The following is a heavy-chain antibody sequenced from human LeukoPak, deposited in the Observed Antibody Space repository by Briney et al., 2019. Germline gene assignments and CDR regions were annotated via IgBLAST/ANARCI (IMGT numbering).Heavy chain of an antibody. D-gene: IGHD6-6*01. CDR1: GYTFTGYY. Sequence: EASVKVSCKASGYTFTGYYMHWVRQAPGQGLEWMGRINPNSGGTNYAQKFQGRVTMTRDTSISTAYMELSRLRSDDTAVYYCARERMVSPSGYYYYYMDVWGKGTTVTVSS. CDR3: ARERMVSPSGYYYYYMDV. CDR2: INPNSGGT. V-gene: IGHV1-2*06. J-gene: IGHJ6*03.